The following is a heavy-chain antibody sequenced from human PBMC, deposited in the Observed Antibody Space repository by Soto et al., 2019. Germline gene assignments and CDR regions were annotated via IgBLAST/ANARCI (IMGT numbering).Heavy chain of an antibody. CDR1: RFTFSSYG. CDR2: ISSDGNEE. V-gene: IGHV3-30*18. Sequence: QVHLLESGGGVVQPGRSLRLSCAASRFTFSSYGMHWVRQAPGKGLDWVAVISSDGNEEYYADPVRGRFTISRDNSKNTLYLQMNSLKPEDTAVYYCAKHQGTWAAWFDPWGQGTLVTVSS. D-gene: IGHD3-10*01. CDR3: AKHQGTWAAWFDP. J-gene: IGHJ5*02.